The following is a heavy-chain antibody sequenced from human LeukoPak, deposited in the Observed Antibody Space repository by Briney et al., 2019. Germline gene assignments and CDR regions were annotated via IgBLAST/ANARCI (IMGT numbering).Heavy chain of an antibody. Sequence: SETLSLTCTVSGGSISSHYWSWIRQPPGKGLECIGYVYYSGSTKYTPSLKSRVTISVDRSKNQFSLKVNSVTAADTAVYYCARGTAMVPHGSWGQGTLVTVSS. D-gene: IGHD5-18*01. CDR1: GGSISSHY. CDR2: VYYSGST. V-gene: IGHV4-59*11. CDR3: ARGTAMVPHGS. J-gene: IGHJ5*02.